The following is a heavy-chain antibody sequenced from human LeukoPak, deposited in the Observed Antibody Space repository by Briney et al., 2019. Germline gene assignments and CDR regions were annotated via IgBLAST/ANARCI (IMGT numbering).Heavy chain of an antibody. V-gene: IGHV3-22*01. CDR3: SRTSVVVIASRSGNYFDY. Sequence: GGSLRLSCAASGFTVSYYYMSWVRQAPGKGLEWVGFINSKANAETAESTTSVIARFTISRDDSKCITYQKMKSLKTDDKGVYYWSRTSVVVIASRSGNYFDYWVRRALVSVCS. CDR1: GFTVSYYY. D-gene: IGHD2-15*01. CDR2: INSKANAETA. J-gene: IGHJ4*02.